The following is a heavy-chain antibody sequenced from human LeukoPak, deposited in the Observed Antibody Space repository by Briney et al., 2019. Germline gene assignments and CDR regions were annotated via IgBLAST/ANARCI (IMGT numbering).Heavy chain of an antibody. CDR2: LYIGGNT. CDR1: GSTFSSNY. D-gene: IGHD5-18*01. J-gene: IGHJ4*02. Sequence: GGSLRLSCAASGSTFSSNYMNWVRQAPGKGLEWVSALYIGGNTYYADSVRGRFTISRDNSKNTLYLQMNSLRAEDTAIYYCTTAAGYNYGQYWGQGTLVTVSS. V-gene: IGHV3-53*01. CDR3: TTAAGYNYGQY.